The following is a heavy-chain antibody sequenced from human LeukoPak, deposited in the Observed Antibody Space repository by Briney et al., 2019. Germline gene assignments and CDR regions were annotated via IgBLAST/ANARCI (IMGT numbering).Heavy chain of an antibody. CDR1: GYTFTSYY. CDR2: INPSGGST. D-gene: IGHD3-16*02. CDR3: ARTPPYYDYVWGSYRAYYFDY. V-gene: IGHV1-46*01. J-gene: IGHJ4*02. Sequence: ASVKVSCKASGYTFTSYYMHWVRQAPGQGLEWMGIINPSGGSTSYAQKFQGRVTMTRDTSTSTVYMELSSLRSEDTAVYYCARTPPYYDYVWGSYRAYYFDYWGQGTLVTVSS.